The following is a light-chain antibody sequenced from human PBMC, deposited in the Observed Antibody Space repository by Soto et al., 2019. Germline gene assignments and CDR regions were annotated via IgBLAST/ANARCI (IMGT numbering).Light chain of an antibody. CDR1: QTVNNNY. CDR3: QQYTPALT. Sequence: EIVLTQSPGTLSLSPGERATLSCWASQTVNNNYLAWYQQKPGQAPRLLSYGASSRAAGIPDRFSGSGSGTEFTLTISRLEPEDFAVYYCQQYTPALTFGGGTKVEIK. J-gene: IGKJ4*01. CDR2: GAS. V-gene: IGKV3-20*01.